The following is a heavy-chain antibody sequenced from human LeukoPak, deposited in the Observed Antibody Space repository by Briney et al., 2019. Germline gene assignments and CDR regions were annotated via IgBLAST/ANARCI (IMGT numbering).Heavy chain of an antibody. D-gene: IGHD6-19*01. CDR1: GGSISSSSYY. V-gene: IGHV4-39*01. Sequence: PSETLSLTCTVSGGSISSSSYYWGWIRQPPGKGLEWIGSIYYSGSTYYNLSLKSRVTISVDTSKNQFSLKLSSVTAADTAVYYCAEYSSGWYVFNYWGQGTLVTVSS. CDR3: AEYSSGWYVFNY. CDR2: IYYSGST. J-gene: IGHJ4*02.